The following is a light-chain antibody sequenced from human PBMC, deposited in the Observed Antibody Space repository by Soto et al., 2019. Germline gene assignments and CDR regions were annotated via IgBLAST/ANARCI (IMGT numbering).Light chain of an antibody. V-gene: IGLV1-47*02. CDR3: AAWDDSLSGRV. CDR2: SNN. J-gene: IGLJ2*01. Sequence: QSVLTQPPSASGTPGQRVTISCSGSCSNIGSNYVYWYQQLPGAAPKLLIYSNNQRPSGVPDRFSGSKSGTSASLAISGLRSEDEADYYCAAWDDSLSGRVFGGGTKVTVL. CDR1: CSNIGSNY.